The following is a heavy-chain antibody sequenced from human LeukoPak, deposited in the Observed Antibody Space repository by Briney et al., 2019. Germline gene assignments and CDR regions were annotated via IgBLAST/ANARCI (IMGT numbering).Heavy chain of an antibody. Sequence: GSLRLSCAASGFTFSSYAMSWVRQAPGKGLEWVSAISGSGGSTYYADSVKGRFTISRDNSKNTLYLQMNSLRAEDTAVYYCAKDLPRIRSIAAEDAFDIWGQGTMVTVSS. CDR3: AKDLPRIRSIAAEDAFDI. J-gene: IGHJ3*02. CDR2: ISGSGGST. CDR1: GFTFSSYA. D-gene: IGHD6-6*01. V-gene: IGHV3-23*01.